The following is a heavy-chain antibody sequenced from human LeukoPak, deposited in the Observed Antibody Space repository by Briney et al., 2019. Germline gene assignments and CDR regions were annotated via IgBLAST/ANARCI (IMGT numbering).Heavy chain of an antibody. D-gene: IGHD2-2*01. V-gene: IGHV1-18*01. CDR1: GYTFTSYG. CDR2: ISAYNGNT. Sequence: GESLKISCKGSGYTFTSYGISWVRQAPGQGLEWMGWISAYNGNTNYAQKLQGRVTMTTDTPTSTAYMELRSLRSDDTAVYYCARWPYCSSTSCSYNWFDPWGQGTLVTVSS. J-gene: IGHJ5*02. CDR3: ARWPYCSSTSCSYNWFDP.